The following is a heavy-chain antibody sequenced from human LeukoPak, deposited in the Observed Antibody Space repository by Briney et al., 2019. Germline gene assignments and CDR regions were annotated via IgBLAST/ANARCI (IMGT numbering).Heavy chain of an antibody. CDR2: IYPGDSDT. CDR1: GYSFTSYW. D-gene: IGHD6-13*01. CDR3: ATGIAAAGIGLYAFDI. Sequence: LGESLKISCKGSGYSFTSYWIGWVRQMPGKGLEWMGIIYPGDSDTRYSPSFQGQVTISADKSISTAYLQWSSLKASDTAMYYCATGIAAAGIGLYAFDIWGQGTMVTVSS. J-gene: IGHJ3*02. V-gene: IGHV5-51*01.